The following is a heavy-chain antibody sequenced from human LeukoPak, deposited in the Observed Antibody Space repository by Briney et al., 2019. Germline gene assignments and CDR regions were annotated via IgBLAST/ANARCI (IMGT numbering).Heavy chain of an antibody. CDR3: AKTTYYDILTGYSDV. CDR1: GFTFSSYS. J-gene: IGHJ6*04. V-gene: IGHV3-21*04. CDR2: ISSSSSYI. D-gene: IGHD3-9*01. Sequence: GGSLRLSCAASGFTFSSYSMNWVRQTPGNGLEWVSSISSSSSYIYYADSVKGRFTISRDNSKNTLYLQMNSLRAEDTAVYYCAKTTYYDILTGYSDVWGKGTTVTVSS.